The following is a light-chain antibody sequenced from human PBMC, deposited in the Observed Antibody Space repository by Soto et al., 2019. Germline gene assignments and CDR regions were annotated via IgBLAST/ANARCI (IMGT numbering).Light chain of an antibody. CDR2: DAS. J-gene: IGKJ5*01. Sequence: VLTQSPGTLSLSPGERATLSCRASQSVRSSLAWYQQKPGLAPTLLISDASIRASGVPDRFTAGGSGTDFTLTIRRLEPEDFALYYCQQYGGSPISFGRGTRLEIK. V-gene: IGKV3-20*01. CDR3: QQYGGSPIS. CDR1: QSVRSS.